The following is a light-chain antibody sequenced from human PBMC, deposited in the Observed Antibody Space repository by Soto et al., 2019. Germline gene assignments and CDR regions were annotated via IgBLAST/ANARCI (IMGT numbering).Light chain of an antibody. CDR3: QQYNSYSVNA. J-gene: IGKJ2*01. V-gene: IGKV1-5*03. CDR1: QTISSW. CDR2: KAS. Sequence: DIQMTQSPSTLSGSVGDRVTITCRASQTISSWLAWYQQKPGKAPKLLIYKASTLKSGVPSRFSGSGSGTEFTLTISSLQPDDFATYYCQQYNSYSVNAFGQGTKLEIK.